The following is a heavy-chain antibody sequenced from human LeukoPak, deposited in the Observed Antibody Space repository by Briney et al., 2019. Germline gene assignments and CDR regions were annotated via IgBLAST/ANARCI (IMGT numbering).Heavy chain of an antibody. CDR2: IYHSGST. D-gene: IGHD2-2*01. J-gene: IGHJ2*01. CDR3: ARLLGYCSSTSCYSWWYFDL. CDR1: GYSISSGYY. V-gene: IGHV4-38-2*02. Sequence: SETLSLTCTVSGYSISSGYYWGWIRQPPGKGLEWIGSIYHSGSTYYNPSLKSRVTISVDTSKNQFSLKLSSVTAADTAVYYCARLLGYCSSTSCYSWWYFDLWGRGTLVTVSS.